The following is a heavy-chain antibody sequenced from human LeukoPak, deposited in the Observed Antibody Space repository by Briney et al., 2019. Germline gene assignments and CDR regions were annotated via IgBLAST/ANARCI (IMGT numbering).Heavy chain of an antibody. CDR1: GGSISSYY. D-gene: IGHD2-2*01. Sequence: SETLSLTCTVYGGSISSYYWNWIRQPPGKGLEWIGHIRYSGSTSYNPSLKSRVTISLDTPKNQFSLRLSSVTAADTAVYYCVRTFCSSTTSYGADFFDYWGQGTLVTVSS. CDR3: VRTFCSSTTSYGADFFDY. CDR2: IRYSGST. J-gene: IGHJ4*02. V-gene: IGHV4-59*08.